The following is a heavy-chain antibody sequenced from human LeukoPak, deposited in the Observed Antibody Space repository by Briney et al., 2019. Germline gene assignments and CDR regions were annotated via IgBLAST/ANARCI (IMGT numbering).Heavy chain of an antibody. V-gene: IGHV1-58*01. CDR1: GFTFTSSA. J-gene: IGHJ6*04. Sequence: GASVKVSCKASGFTFTSSAVQWVRQARGQRLEWIGWIVVCSGNTNYAQKFQERVTITRDMSTSTGYMELSSLRSEDTAVYYCAADSGSGWYGMDIWGKGTTVTVS. CDR3: AADSGSGWYGMDI. CDR2: IVVCSGNT. D-gene: IGHD6-19*01.